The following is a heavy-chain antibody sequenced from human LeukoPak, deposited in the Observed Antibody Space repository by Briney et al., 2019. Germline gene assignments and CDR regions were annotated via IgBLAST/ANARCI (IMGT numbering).Heavy chain of an antibody. CDR3: ASRLGYCSGGSCLPYYYYYYGMDV. CDR1: GGSISSYY. V-gene: IGHV4-59*01. J-gene: IGHJ6*02. Sequence: SETLSLTCTDSGGSISSYYWSWIRQPPGKGLEWIGYIYYSGSTNYNPSLKSRVTISVDTSKNQFSLKLSSVAAADTAVYYCASRLGYCSGGSCLPYYYYYYGMDVWGQGTTVTVSS. D-gene: IGHD2-15*01. CDR2: IYYSGST.